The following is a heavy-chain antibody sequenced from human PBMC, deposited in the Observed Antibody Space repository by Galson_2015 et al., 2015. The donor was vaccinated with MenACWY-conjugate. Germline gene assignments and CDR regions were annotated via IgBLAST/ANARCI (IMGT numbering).Heavy chain of an antibody. D-gene: IGHD3-10*01. V-gene: IGHV4-59*01. J-gene: IGHJ4*02. Sequence: SETLSLTCTVSGGSMTSYYWSWIRQPPGKGLEWIGYTSHTGNTRYNPSLMSRVTISVDTSKNQFSLRVNSVTAADTAVYYCARDSGIINPFFEFWGQGTLVPVSS. CDR3: ARDSGIINPFFEF. CDR1: GGSMTSYY. CDR2: TSHTGNT.